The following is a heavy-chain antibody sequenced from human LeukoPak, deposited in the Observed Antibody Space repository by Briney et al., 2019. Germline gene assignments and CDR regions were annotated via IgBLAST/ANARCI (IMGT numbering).Heavy chain of an antibody. V-gene: IGHV3-23*01. CDR1: RFTFGGYA. J-gene: IGHJ5*02. D-gene: IGHD1-1*01. CDR2: ISGFGGGGST. CDR3: AKGVASTWNGDTWFDP. Sequence: GGSLRLSCAASRFTFGGYAIHWVRQAPGKGLEWVSAISGFGGGGSTYYADSVKGRFTISRDNSKNTLYLQMDSLRAEDTAVYNCAKGVASTWNGDTWFDPWGQGTLVTVSS.